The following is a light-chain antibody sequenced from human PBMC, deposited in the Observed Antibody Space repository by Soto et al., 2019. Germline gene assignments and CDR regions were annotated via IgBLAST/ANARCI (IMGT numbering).Light chain of an antibody. CDR1: QSVSSY. V-gene: IGKV3-11*01. J-gene: IGKJ5*01. CDR2: GAS. Sequence: EIGLTQSPATLSLSPGERASLSCRASQSVSSYLSWYQQKPGQAPRLLIYGASSRATGIPARFSGSGSGKDFTTTISSPEPEAPAVHYCQQRHMWPITFGQGTRLEIK. CDR3: QQRHMWPIT.